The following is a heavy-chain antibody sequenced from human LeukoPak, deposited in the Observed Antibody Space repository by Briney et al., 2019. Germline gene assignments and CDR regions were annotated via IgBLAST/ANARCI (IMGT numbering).Heavy chain of an antibody. CDR3: ARHEVMYSAELTDY. Sequence: PSETLSLTCTVSGGSISSSSYYWGWIRQPPGKGLEWIGSIYYSGSTYYNPSLKSRVTISIDTSKNQFSLKLNSVTAADTAVYYCARHEVMYSAELTDYWGQGTLVTVSS. V-gene: IGHV4-39*01. D-gene: IGHD6-13*01. CDR1: GGSISSSSYY. J-gene: IGHJ4*02. CDR2: IYYSGST.